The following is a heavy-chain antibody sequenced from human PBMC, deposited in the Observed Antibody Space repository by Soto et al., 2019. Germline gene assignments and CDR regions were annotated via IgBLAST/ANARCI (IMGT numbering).Heavy chain of an antibody. CDR3: AGGLSGVGYYYYYGMDV. Sequence: SVKVSCKASGGTFSSYAISWVRQAPGQGLEWMGGIIPIFGTANYAQKFQGRVTITADESTSTAYMELSSLRSEDTAVYYCAGGLSGVGYYYYYGMDVWGQGTTVTVS. V-gene: IGHV1-69*13. D-gene: IGHD3-16*02. J-gene: IGHJ6*02. CDR1: GGTFSSYA. CDR2: IIPIFGTA.